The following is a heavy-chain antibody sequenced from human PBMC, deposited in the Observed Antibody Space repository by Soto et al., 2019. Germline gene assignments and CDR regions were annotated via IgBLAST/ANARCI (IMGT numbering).Heavy chain of an antibody. CDR2: FRTSGDGGTT. V-gene: IGHV3-23*01. CDR1: GFTFSSYS. CDR3: AKKVISRPGSQYFDY. D-gene: IGHD3-10*01. Sequence: PGGSLRLSCAASGFTFSSYSMSWVRQAPGKGLEWVSGFRTSGDGGTTYYADSVKGRFTISRDNSKNMLFLQMNSLRAEDTAIYYCAKKVISRPGSQYFDYWGQGPLVTLSS. J-gene: IGHJ4*02.